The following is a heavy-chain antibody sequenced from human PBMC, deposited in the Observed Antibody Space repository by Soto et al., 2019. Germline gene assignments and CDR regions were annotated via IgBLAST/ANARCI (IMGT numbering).Heavy chain of an antibody. CDR2: IKQDGSEK. J-gene: IGHJ6*02. Sequence: EVQLVESEGGLVQPEGSLRLSCAASGFTFSSYWMSWVRQAPVKGLEWVGNIKQDGSEKNYVDFMEGRFTISRDNAENSLYLQMNSLRAEDTAVYYCARIASAGRGWDVWGLGTTVVVSS. CDR1: GFTFSSYW. V-gene: IGHV3-7*01. D-gene: IGHD6-13*01. CDR3: ARIASAGRGWDV.